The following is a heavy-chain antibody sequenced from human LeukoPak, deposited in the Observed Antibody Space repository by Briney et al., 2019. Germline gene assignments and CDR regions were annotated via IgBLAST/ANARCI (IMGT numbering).Heavy chain of an antibody. D-gene: IGHD6-19*01. CDR3: ARDRTSSGWYYFDY. Sequence: ASVKVSCKASGYTFTSYAMHWVRQAPGQRLEWMGWINAGNGNTKYSQKFQGRVTITRDTSASTAYTELSSLRSEDTAVYYCARDRTSSGWYYFDYWGQGTLVTVSS. CDR1: GYTFTSYA. V-gene: IGHV1-3*01. CDR2: INAGNGNT. J-gene: IGHJ4*02.